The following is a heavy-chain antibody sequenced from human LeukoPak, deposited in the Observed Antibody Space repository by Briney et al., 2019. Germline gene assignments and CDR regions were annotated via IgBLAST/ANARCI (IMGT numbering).Heavy chain of an antibody. CDR1: SDSIGTYF. CDR3: ARDPDGYKFFDY. V-gene: IGHV4-59*01. Sequence: SETLSLTCTVSSDSIGTYFWHWIRQSPGKGLEWMGYIYDSGTTAYNPSLKRRVTMSVDWSTNQFSLKLTSVTAADTAVYYCARDPDGYKFFDYWGRGSPVIVSS. D-gene: IGHD5-24*01. J-gene: IGHJ4*02. CDR2: IYDSGTT.